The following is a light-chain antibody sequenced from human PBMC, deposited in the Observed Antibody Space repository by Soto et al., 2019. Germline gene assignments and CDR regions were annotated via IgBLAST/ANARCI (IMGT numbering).Light chain of an antibody. CDR3: QQLNSPIT. CDR2: DAS. V-gene: IGKV1-5*01. Sequence: DIQMTQSPSTLSASVGDRVIITCRASQSISSWLAWYQQKPGKAPKLLIYDASSLESGVPSRFSGSGSGTEFTLTVISLQPDDFATYYCQQLNSPITFGQGNDWRL. J-gene: IGKJ5*01. CDR1: QSISSW.